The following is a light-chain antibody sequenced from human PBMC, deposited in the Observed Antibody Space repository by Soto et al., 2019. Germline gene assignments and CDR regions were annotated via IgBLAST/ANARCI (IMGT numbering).Light chain of an antibody. CDR3: QTWGTGIQV. J-gene: IGLJ3*02. Sequence: QPVLTQSPSASASLGASVKLTCTLSSGHSSYAIAWHQQQPEKGPRYLMKLNSDRSHSKGDGIPDRFSGSSSGAVRYLTISSLQSEDEADYYCQTWGTGIQVFGGGTKLTVL. CDR2: LNSDRSH. CDR1: SGHSSYA. V-gene: IGLV4-69*01.